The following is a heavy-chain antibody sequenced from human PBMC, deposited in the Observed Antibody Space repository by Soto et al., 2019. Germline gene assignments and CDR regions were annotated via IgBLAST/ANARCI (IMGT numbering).Heavy chain of an antibody. CDR2: ISAYNGNT. Sequence: VASVKVSCKASGYSFSSYGISWVRQAPGQGLEWMGWISAYNGNTNYVEKFQGRVAMTTDTSTSTAYLEVRSLRSDDAAVYFCARDPPITGSLRGTPLMAVWGQGTTVTVSS. CDR1: GYSFSSYG. V-gene: IGHV1-18*04. D-gene: IGHD1-20*01. J-gene: IGHJ6*02. CDR3: ARDPPITGSLRGTPLMAV.